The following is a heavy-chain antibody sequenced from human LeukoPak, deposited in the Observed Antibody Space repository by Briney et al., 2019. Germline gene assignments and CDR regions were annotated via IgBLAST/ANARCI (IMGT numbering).Heavy chain of an antibody. Sequence: PSETLSLTCTVSGGSISSYFCSWIRQPAGKGLEWIGRIHTSGSTNYNSSLKSRVTMSVDTSKNQFSLNLSSVTAADTAVYYCARVDRNYYDFWSGYSGNIDYWGQGTLVTVSS. CDR2: IHTSGST. J-gene: IGHJ4*02. V-gene: IGHV4-4*07. CDR1: GGSISSYF. CDR3: ARVDRNYYDFWSGYSGNIDY. D-gene: IGHD3-3*01.